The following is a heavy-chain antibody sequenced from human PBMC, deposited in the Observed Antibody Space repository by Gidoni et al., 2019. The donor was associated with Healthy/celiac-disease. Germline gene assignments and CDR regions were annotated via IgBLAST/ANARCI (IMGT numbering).Heavy chain of an antibody. J-gene: IGHJ6*02. V-gene: IGHV6-1*01. D-gene: IGHD3-16*02. Sequence: QVQLQQSGPGLVKPSQTLSLTCAISGDSVSSNSAAWNWIRQSPSRGLEWLGRTYYRSKWYNDYAVSVKSRITINPDTSKNQFSLQLNSVTPEDTAVYYCARANGYYVWGSYREDYYYGMDVWGQGTTVTVSS. CDR2: TYYRSKWYN. CDR1: GDSVSSNSAA. CDR3: ARANGYYVWGSYREDYYYGMDV.